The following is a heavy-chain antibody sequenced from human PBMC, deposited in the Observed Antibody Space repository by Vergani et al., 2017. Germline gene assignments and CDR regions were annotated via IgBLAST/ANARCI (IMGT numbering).Heavy chain of an antibody. V-gene: IGHV1-69*13. D-gene: IGHD3-22*01. CDR1: GGTFSSYA. J-gene: IGHJ4*02. Sequence: QVQLVQSVAEVKKPGSSVKVSCKASGGTFSSYAISWVRQAPGQGLEWMGRIIPIFGTTSYAPKFQGRVTSLADESTSTAYMELSSLRSEDTAVYYCARSSGYYSYYFDFWGQGTLVTVSS. CDR3: ARSSGYYSYYFDF. CDR2: IIPIFGTT.